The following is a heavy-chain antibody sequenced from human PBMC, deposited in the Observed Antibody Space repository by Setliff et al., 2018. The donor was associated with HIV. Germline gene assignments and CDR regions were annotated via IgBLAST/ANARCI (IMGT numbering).Heavy chain of an antibody. D-gene: IGHD3-10*01. CDR2: VYNTGRT. J-gene: IGHJ4*02. Sequence: TLSLTCAVYGDSINSANSYWGWIRQPPGKGLEWVATVYNTGRTFYNPSLQSRFTISIDTSRHQFSLKVTSVTAADTAVYYCARHTTWFSGYFDNWGQGALVTVSS. CDR3: ARHTTWFSGYFDN. CDR1: GDSINSANSY. V-gene: IGHV4-39*01.